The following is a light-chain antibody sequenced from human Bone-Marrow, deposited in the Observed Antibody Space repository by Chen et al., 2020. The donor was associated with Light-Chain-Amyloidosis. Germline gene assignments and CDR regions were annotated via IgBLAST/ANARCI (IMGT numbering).Light chain of an antibody. V-gene: IGLV2-14*01. Sequence: QSPLTQPASVSGSPGQSITISCTGTSSDVGGDNHVSWYQQHPDKAPQLMIYDVTNRPSWVPDRFSCSKSDNTASLTISGLQTEDEADYFCSSYTITNTLVFGSGTRVTVL. CDR2: DVT. J-gene: IGLJ1*01. CDR1: SSDVGGDNH. CDR3: SSYTITNTLV.